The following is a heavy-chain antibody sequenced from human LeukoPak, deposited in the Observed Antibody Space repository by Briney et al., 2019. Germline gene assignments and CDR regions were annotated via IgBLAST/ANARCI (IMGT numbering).Heavy chain of an antibody. CDR1: GGTFSSYA. J-gene: IGHJ4*02. CDR2: IIPIFGTA. D-gene: IGHD5-24*01. CDR3: ARGRDGYNSLPSDY. Sequence: ASVKVSCKASGGTFSSYAISWVRQAPGQGLEWMGGIIPIFGTANYAQKFQGRVTITADKSTSTAYMELSSLRSEDTAVYYCARGRDGYNSLPSDYWGQGTLVTVSS. V-gene: IGHV1-69*06.